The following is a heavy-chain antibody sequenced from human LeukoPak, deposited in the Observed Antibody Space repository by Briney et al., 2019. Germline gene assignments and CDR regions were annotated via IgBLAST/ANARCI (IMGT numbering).Heavy chain of an antibody. J-gene: IGHJ4*02. V-gene: IGHV3-43*02. Sequence: QPGGSLRLSCAASGFTFDDYAMHWVRQAPGKGLEWVSLISGDGGRTYYADSVQGRFTISRDNSKNSLYLQMNSLRTEDTALYYCAKDYSSMIRGTGYFDYWGQGTLVTVSS. CDR3: AKDYSSMIRGTGYFDY. CDR2: ISGDGGRT. CDR1: GFTFDDYA. D-gene: IGHD3-10*01.